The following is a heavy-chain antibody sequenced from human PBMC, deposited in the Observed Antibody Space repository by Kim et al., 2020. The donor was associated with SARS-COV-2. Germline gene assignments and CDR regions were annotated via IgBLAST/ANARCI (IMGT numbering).Heavy chain of an antibody. J-gene: IGHJ4*02. Sequence: SETLSLTCTVSGGSISSYYWSWIRQPPGKGLEWIGYIYYSGSTNYNPSLKSRVTISVETSKNQFSLKLSSVTAADTAVYYCARDGSGWSHFDYWGQGTLVTVSS. CDR3: ARDGSGWSHFDY. CDR2: IYYSGST. CDR1: GGSISSYY. D-gene: IGHD6-19*01. V-gene: IGHV4-59*01.